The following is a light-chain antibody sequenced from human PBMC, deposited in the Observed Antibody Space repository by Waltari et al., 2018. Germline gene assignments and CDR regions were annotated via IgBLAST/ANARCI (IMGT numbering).Light chain of an antibody. CDR1: QGISNY. J-gene: IGKJ3*01. CDR2: DAS. CDR3: QQYYGYPLT. V-gene: IGKV1-8*01. Sequence: AIQITQSPSSLSASTGDKVTITCRASQGISNYLAWYQQKPGKAPTLLIYDASTLQRGVPSRFGGSGSGTDFTLTISCLQSEDFATFYCQQYYGYPLTFGPGTKVDVK.